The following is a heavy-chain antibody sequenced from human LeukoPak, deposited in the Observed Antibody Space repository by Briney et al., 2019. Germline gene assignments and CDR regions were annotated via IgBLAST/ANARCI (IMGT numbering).Heavy chain of an antibody. CDR2: IYYSGST. CDR3: ARATLPYSSSGFDY. J-gene: IGHJ4*02. CDR1: GGSVSSGSYY. D-gene: IGHD6-13*01. Sequence: PSETLSLTRTVSGGSVSSGSYYWSWIRQPPGKGLEWIGYIYYSGSTNYNPSLKSRVTISVDTSKNQFSLKLSSVTAADTAVYYCARATLPYSSSGFDYWGQGTLVTVSS. V-gene: IGHV4-61*01.